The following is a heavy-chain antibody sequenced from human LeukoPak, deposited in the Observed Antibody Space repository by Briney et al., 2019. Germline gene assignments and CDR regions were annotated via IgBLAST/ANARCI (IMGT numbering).Heavy chain of an antibody. V-gene: IGHV5-51*01. CDR1: GYSFTSYW. D-gene: IGHD5-12*01. CDR2: IYPGDSDT. CDR3: AREWRGCSGYDPDDAFDI. J-gene: IGHJ3*02. Sequence: GESLKISCKGSGYSFTSYWIGWVRQMPGKGLEWMGIIYPGDSDTRYSPSFQGQVTISADKSISTAYLQWSSLKASDTAMYYCAREWRGCSGYDPDDAFDIWGQGTMVTVSS.